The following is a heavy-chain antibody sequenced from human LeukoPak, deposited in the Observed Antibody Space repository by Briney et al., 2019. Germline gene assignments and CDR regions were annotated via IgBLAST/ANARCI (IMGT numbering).Heavy chain of an antibody. J-gene: IGHJ3*02. CDR2: FDPEDGET. CDR3: ATEGGGCYNRDPRDAFDI. V-gene: IGHV1-24*01. Sequence: RATVKVSCKVSGYTLTELSMHWVRQAPGKGLEWMGGFDPEDGETIYAQKFQGRVTMTEDTSTDTAHMELSSLRSEDTAVYYCATEGGGCYNRDPRDAFDIWGQGTMVTVSS. CDR1: GYTLTELS. D-gene: IGHD2-15*01.